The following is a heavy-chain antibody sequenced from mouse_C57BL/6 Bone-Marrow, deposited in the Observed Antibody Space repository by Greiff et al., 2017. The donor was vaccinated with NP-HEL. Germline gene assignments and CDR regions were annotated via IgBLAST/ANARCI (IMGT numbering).Heavy chain of an antibody. CDR1: GYTFTSYW. CDR3: ARGGYYSNYFRFAY. J-gene: IGHJ3*01. D-gene: IGHD2-5*01. Sequence: QVQLKQPGAELVMPGASVKLSCKASGYTFTSYWMHWVKQRPGQGLEWIGEIDPSDSYTNYNQKFKGKSTLTVDKSSSTAYMQLSSLTSEDSAVDYCARGGYYSNYFRFAYWGQGTLVTVSA. V-gene: IGHV1-69*01. CDR2: IDPSDSYT.